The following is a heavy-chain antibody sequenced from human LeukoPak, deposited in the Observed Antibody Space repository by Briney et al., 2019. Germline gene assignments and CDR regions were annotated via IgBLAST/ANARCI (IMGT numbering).Heavy chain of an antibody. D-gene: IGHD3-22*01. V-gene: IGHV4-31*03. Sequence: SQTLSLTCTVSGGSISSGGYYWSWIRQHPGKGLEWIGYIYYSGSTYYNPSLKSRVTISVDTSKNQFSLKLSSVTAADTAVYYCARGHPDYYDSSGYYFPYFDYWGQGTLVTVSS. J-gene: IGHJ4*02. CDR2: IYYSGST. CDR1: GGSISSGGYY. CDR3: ARGHPDYYDSSGYYFPYFDY.